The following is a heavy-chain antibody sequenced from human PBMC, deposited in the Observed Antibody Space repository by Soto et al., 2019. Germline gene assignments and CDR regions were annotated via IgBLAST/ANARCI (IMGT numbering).Heavy chain of an antibody. V-gene: IGHV4-34*01. Sequence: SETLSLTCAVYGGSFSGYYWSWIRQPPGKGLEWIGEINHSGSTNYNPSLKSRVTISVDTSKNQFSLKLSSVTAADTAVYYCARSRPRSSWYYYYYGMDVWGQGTTVTVSS. CDR3: ARSRPRSSWYYYYYGMDV. D-gene: IGHD6-13*01. CDR1: GGSFSGYY. J-gene: IGHJ6*02. CDR2: INHSGST.